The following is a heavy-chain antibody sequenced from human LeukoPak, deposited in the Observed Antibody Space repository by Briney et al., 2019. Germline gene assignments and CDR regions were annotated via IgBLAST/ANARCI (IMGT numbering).Heavy chain of an antibody. CDR1: GYSISSGYY. CDR2: IYHSGST. J-gene: IGHJ4*02. Sequence: SETLSLTCTVSGYSISSGYYWGWIRQPPGKGLEWIGSIYHSGSTYYNPSLKIRVTISVDTSKNQFSLNLSSVTAADTAVYYCARANYDSSGYYFYWGQGTLVAVSS. D-gene: IGHD3-22*01. CDR3: ARANYDSSGYYFY. V-gene: IGHV4-38-2*02.